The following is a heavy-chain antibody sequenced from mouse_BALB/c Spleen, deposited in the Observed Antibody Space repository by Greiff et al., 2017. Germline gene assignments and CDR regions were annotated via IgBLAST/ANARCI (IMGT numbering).Heavy chain of an antibody. CDR3: ARSITTGMDY. CDR1: GFTFSSYA. D-gene: IGHD2-4*01. J-gene: IGHJ4*01. V-gene: IGHV5-9-4*01. Sequence: EAMLVESGGGLVKPGGSLKLSCAASGFTFSSYAMSWVRQSPEKRLEWVAEISSGGSYTYYPDTVTGRFTISRDNAKNTLYLEMSSLRSEDTAMYYCARSITTGMDYWGQGTSVTVSS. CDR2: ISSGGSYT.